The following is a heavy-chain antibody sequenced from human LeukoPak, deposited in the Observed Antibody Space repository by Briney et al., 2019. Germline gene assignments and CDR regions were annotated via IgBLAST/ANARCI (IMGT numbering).Heavy chain of an antibody. D-gene: IGHD3-22*01. CDR1: GYSISSGYY. V-gene: IGHV4-38-2*02. CDR3: AGATPYYYDSSGYYVDY. CDR2: IYHSGST. Sequence: SETLSLTCTVSGYSISSGYYWGWIRQPPGKGLEWIGSIYHSGSTYYNPSLKSRVTISVDTSKNQFSLKLSSVTAADTAVYYCAGATPYYYDSSGYYVDYWGQGTLVTVSS. J-gene: IGHJ4*02.